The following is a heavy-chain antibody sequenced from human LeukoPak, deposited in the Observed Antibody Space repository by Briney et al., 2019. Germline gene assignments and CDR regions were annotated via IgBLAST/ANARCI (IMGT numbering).Heavy chain of an antibody. J-gene: IGHJ6*03. V-gene: IGHV4-38-2*01. D-gene: IGHD6-13*01. CDR3: ARAGQQLVGYYYYYMDV. Sequence: SETLSLTCAVSGGSISSGYYWGWIRQPPGKGLEWIGGIYHSGSTYYNPSLKSRVTISVDTSKNQFSLKLSSVTAADTAVYYCARAGQQLVGYYYYYMDVWGKGTTVTVSS. CDR2: IYHSGST. CDR1: GGSISSGYY.